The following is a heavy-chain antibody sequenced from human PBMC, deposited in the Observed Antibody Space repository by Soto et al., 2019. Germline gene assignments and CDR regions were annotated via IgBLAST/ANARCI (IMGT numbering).Heavy chain of an antibody. CDR3: AYFTAVSYYYGMDV. CDR2: ISGSGSST. J-gene: IGHJ6*02. V-gene: IGHV3-23*01. CDR1: GFTFSNYA. D-gene: IGHD4-4*01. Sequence: EVQLLESGGGLVQPGGSLRLSCAASGFTFSNYAMSWVRQAPGKGLEWVSAISGSGSSTYYADSVKGRYTISRDNSKNPLYLQMNSLRAEDTAVYYCAYFTAVSYYYGMDVWGQGNTVTVSS.